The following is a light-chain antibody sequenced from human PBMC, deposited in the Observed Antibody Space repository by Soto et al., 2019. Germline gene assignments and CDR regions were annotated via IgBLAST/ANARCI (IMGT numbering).Light chain of an antibody. CDR2: GNN. Sequence: QSVLTQPPSVSGAPGQTVTISCTGSSSNIGAGYDVHWYQQLPGTAPKLLISGNNNRPSGVPDRFSGSKSGTSASLAITGLQAEDEADYYCASWDDSLSGYVFGTGTKLTVL. CDR1: SSNIGAGYD. CDR3: ASWDDSLSGYV. V-gene: IGLV1-40*01. J-gene: IGLJ1*01.